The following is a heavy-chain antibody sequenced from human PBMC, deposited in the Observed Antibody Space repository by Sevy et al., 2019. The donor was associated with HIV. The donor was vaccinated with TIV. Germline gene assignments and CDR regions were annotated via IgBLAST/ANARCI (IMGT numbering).Heavy chain of an antibody. CDR1: GFTLSYYG. J-gene: IGHJ4*02. Sequence: GGSLRLSCAASGFTLSYYGMHWFRQAPGKGLEWVALIWYDGSSGYYADSVRGRFTISRDNSKNTLYLQMNSLRAEDTAAYYCVRGADYYDRSVANCGYWGQGTLVTVSS. CDR2: IWYDGSSG. CDR3: VRGADYYDRSVANCGY. V-gene: IGHV3-33*01. D-gene: IGHD3-22*01.